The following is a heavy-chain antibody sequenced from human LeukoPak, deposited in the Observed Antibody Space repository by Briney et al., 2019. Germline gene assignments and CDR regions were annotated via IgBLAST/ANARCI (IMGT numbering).Heavy chain of an antibody. CDR2: ISYSGST. CDR3: ATPGSRYYYDSSGYYRRDGAFDI. V-gene: IGHV4-39*07. J-gene: IGHJ4*02. CDR1: GDSISTSSYY. Sequence: SETLSLTCIVSGDSISTSSYYWGWIRQPPGKGLEWIGTISYSGSTYYSPSLKSRVTISLDTSKNQFSLKLSSVTAADTAVYYCATPGSRYYYDSSGYYRRDGAFDIWGQGTLVTVSS. D-gene: IGHD3-22*01.